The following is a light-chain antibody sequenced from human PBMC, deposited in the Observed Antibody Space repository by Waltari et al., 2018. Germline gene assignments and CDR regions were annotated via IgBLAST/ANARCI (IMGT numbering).Light chain of an antibody. Sequence: EIVMTQSPATLSASPGDRATRSCRASQSVGSNLAWSQQKPGQAPRLLIYAAFTRATGIPARFSGSGSGTEFTLTISSLQSEDFAVYHCQQYYNWPPAFTFGPGTKVDIK. J-gene: IGKJ3*01. CDR3: QQYYNWPPAFT. V-gene: IGKV3-15*01. CDR2: AAF. CDR1: QSVGSN.